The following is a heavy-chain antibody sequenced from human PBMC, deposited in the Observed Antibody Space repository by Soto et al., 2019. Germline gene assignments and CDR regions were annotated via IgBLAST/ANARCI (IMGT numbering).Heavy chain of an antibody. CDR3: ARERDYYDSSGYTYNWFDP. V-gene: IGHV1-18*01. J-gene: IGHJ5*02. CDR2: ISAYNGNT. D-gene: IGHD3-22*01. Sequence: ASVKVSCKASGYTFTSYGISWVRQAPGQGLEWMGWISAYNGNTNYAQKLQGRVTMTTDTSTSTAYMELRSLRSDDTAVYYCARERDYYDSSGYTYNWFDPWGQGTLVTVS. CDR1: GYTFTSYG.